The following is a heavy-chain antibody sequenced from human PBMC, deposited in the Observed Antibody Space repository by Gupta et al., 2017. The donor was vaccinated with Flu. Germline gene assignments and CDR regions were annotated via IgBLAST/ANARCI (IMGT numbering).Heavy chain of an antibody. V-gene: IGHV1-69*06. D-gene: IGHD6-6*01. J-gene: IGHJ4*02. CDR2: IIPIFGTA. CDR3: AGGIAARRRGFDY. Sequence: RQAPGQGLEWMGGIIPIFGTANYAQKFQGRVTITADKSTSTAHMELSSLRSEDTAVYYCAGGIAARRRGFDYWGQGTLVTVSS.